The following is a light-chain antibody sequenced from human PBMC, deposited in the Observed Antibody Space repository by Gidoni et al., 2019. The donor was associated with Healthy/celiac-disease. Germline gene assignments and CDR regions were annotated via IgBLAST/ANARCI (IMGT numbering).Light chain of an antibody. CDR1: QSLLHSNGYNY. J-gene: IGKJ4*01. CDR3: MQALQTRLT. CDR2: LGS. V-gene: IGKV2-28*01. Sequence: EIVMTQSQLSLPVTPGEPASISCRSSQSLLHSNGYNYLDWYLQKPGQSPQLLIYLGSNRASGVPDRFSGSGSGTDFTLKISRVEAEDVGVYYCMQALQTRLTYGGGTKVEIK.